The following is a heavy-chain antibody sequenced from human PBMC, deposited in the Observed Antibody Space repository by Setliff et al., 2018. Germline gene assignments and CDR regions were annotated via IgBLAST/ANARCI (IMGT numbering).Heavy chain of an antibody. V-gene: IGHV4-34*01. Sequence: SETLSLTCAVYGGSFSGYFWSWIRQTPEKGLQWIGEINESRSANYNPSLKRRLTISVDTSKNQFSLKMTSVTAADTAVYYCVRRRVRGVNRGIDSWGQGTLVTVSS. J-gene: IGHJ4*02. CDR2: INESRSA. D-gene: IGHD2-8*01. CDR1: GGSFSGYF. CDR3: VRRRVRGVNRGIDS.